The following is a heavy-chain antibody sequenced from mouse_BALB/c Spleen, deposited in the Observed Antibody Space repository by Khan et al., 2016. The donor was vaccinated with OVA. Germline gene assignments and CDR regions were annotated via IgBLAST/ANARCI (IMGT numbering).Heavy chain of an antibody. CDR1: GYTFINSW. Sequence: QVQLKESGAELAKPGASVKMSCKPSGYTFINSWILWVKQRLGQGLEWIGYINLSTGITEYNQNFKNKATLTADKSSSTPYMQLSSLAAEDSAVYYCARRGLRWDFDYGGQGTTLTVSS. J-gene: IGHJ2*01. CDR3: ARRGLRWDFDY. CDR2: INLSTGIT. D-gene: IGHD1-1*01. V-gene: IGHV1-7*01.